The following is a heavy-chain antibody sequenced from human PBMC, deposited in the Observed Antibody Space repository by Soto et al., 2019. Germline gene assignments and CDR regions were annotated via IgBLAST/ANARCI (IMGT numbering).Heavy chain of an antibody. CDR3: ANNAPEGYCSSTSCYEGFNSR. CDR1: GFTFSSYA. J-gene: IGHJ3*01. CDR2: ISGSGGST. Sequence: PWGSLRLSCAASGFTFSSYAMSWVRQAPGKGLEWVSAISGSGGSTYYADSVKGRFTISRDNSKNTLYLQMNSLRAEDTAVYYCANNAPEGYCSSTSCYEGFNSRWGQGTMVTVSS. V-gene: IGHV3-23*01. D-gene: IGHD2-2*01.